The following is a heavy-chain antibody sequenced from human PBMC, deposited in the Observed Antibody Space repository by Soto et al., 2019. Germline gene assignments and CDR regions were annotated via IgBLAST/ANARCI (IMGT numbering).Heavy chain of an antibody. V-gene: IGHV1-18*01. CDR2: ISAYNGNT. CDR3: AREDSGYDLYYYYYGMDV. Sequence: RASVKVSCKASGYTFTSYGISWVRQAPGQGLEWMGWISAYNGNTNYAQKLQGRVTMTTDTSTSTAYMELRSLRSDDTAVYYCAREDSGYDLYYYYYGMDVWGQGTTVTVS. CDR1: GYTFTSYG. J-gene: IGHJ6*01. D-gene: IGHD5-12*01.